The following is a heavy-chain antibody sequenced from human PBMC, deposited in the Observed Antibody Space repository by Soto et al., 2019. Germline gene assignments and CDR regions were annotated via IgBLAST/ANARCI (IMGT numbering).Heavy chain of an antibody. J-gene: IGHJ6*03. CDR1: GGSFSGYY. V-gene: IGHV4-34*01. Sequence: QVQLQQWGAGLLKPSETQSLTCAVYGGSFSGYYWSWIRQPPGKGLEWIGEINHSGSTNYNPSLKSRVTISVDTSKNQFSLKLSSVTAADTAVYYCAATTLYYYGSGLRSYYYMDVWGKGTTVTVSS. D-gene: IGHD3-10*01. CDR2: INHSGST. CDR3: AATTLYYYGSGLRSYYYMDV.